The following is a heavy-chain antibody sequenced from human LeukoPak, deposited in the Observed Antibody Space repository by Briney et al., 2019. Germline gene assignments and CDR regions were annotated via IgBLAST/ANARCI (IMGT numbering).Heavy chain of an antibody. CDR3: ARVREYSRSLYYYYYMDV. CDR1: GFTFDDYG. D-gene: IGHD6-6*01. V-gene: IGHV3-20*04. Sequence: PGGSLRLSCAASGFTFDDYGMSWVRQAPGKGLEWVSGINWNGGRTGYADSVKGRFTISRDNAKNSLYLQMNSLRAEDTALYYCARVREYSRSLYYYYYMDVWGKGTTVTVSS. CDR2: INWNGGRT. J-gene: IGHJ6*03.